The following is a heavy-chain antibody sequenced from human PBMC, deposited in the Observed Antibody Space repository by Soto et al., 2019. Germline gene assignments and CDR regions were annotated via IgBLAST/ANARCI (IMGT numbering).Heavy chain of an antibody. Sequence: EVQLVQSGAEVQKPGESLKISCKGSVYSFTSYWIGWVRQMPGKVLEWMGIIYPGDSDTRYSPSFQGQVTISADKSISTAYLQWSSLKASDTAMYYCARQVDGYNWRGNWFDPWGQGTLVTVSS. D-gene: IGHD5-12*01. J-gene: IGHJ5*02. V-gene: IGHV5-51*01. CDR2: IYPGDSDT. CDR3: ARQVDGYNWRGNWFDP. CDR1: VYSFTSYW.